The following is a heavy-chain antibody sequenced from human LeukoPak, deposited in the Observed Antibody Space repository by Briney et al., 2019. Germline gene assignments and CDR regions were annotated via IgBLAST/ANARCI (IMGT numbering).Heavy chain of an antibody. J-gene: IGHJ4*02. CDR1: GFSFSSYG. V-gene: IGHV3-33*01. CDR2: IWYDGSKK. Sequence: GSLRLSCAASGFSFSSYGMHWVRQAPGKGLEWVAVIWYDGSKKYYADSVKGRFIISRDNSKNTLYLQMNSLRAEDTAVYYCARRYCSSTSCYGLDYWGQGTLVTVSS. D-gene: IGHD2-2*01. CDR3: ARRYCSSTSCYGLDY.